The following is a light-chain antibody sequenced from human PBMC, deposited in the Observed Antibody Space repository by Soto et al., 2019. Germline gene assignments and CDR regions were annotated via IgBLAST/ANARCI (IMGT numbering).Light chain of an antibody. CDR1: SSDVGGYNY. CDR3: SSYTSSNTLHVL. CDR2: DVS. J-gene: IGLJ2*01. Sequence: QSALTQPASVSGSPGQSITISCTGTSSDVGGYNYVSWYQQHPGKAPKLMIYDVSNRPSGVSSRFSGSKSGNTASLTISGLQAEDEADYYCSSYTSSNTLHVLVGGGTKLTVL. V-gene: IGLV2-14*01.